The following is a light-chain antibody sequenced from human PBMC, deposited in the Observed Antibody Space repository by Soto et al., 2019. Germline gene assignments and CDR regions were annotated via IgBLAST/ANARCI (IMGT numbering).Light chain of an antibody. CDR2: SDN. V-gene: IGLV1-44*01. Sequence: QSVLTQPPSASVTPGQRVTIFCSGSSSNIGTNTVIWYQQLPGAAPKLLIYSDNQRPSGVPDRFSGSKSGTSASLAISGLQSEDEADYYCAAWDVSLVVFGGGTQLTVL. CDR3: AAWDVSLVV. CDR1: SSNIGTNT. J-gene: IGLJ7*01.